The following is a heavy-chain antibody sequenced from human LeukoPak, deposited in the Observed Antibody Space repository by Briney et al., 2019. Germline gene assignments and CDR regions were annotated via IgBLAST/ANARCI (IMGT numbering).Heavy chain of an antibody. CDR1: GYTFTGYY. D-gene: IGHD4-17*01. J-gene: IGHJ6*02. Sequence: ASVKVSCKASGYTFTGYYKHWVRQAPGQGLEWMGWINPNSGGTNYAQKFQGRVTMTRDTSISTAYMELSRLRSDDTAVYYCARDKSDGDYVRNYYGMDVWGQGTTVTVSS. CDR2: INPNSGGT. CDR3: ARDKSDGDYVRNYYGMDV. V-gene: IGHV1-2*02.